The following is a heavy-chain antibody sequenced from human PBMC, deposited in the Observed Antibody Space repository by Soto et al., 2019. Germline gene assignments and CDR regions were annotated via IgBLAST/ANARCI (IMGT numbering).Heavy chain of an antibody. CDR3: ARDSLGDPLAEYLQH. J-gene: IGHJ1*01. D-gene: IGHD4-17*01. Sequence: SVKVSCKASGGTFSSYTITWVRQALGQGLEWMGRIIPILGIANYAQKFQGRVTITADKSTSTAYMELSSLRSEGTAVYYCARDSLGDPLAEYLQHWGQGTLVTVSS. CDR2: IIPILGIA. CDR1: GGTFSSYT. V-gene: IGHV1-69*04.